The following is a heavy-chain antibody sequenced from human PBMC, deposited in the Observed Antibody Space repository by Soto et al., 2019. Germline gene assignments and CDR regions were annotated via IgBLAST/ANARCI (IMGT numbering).Heavy chain of an antibody. CDR1: GYTLTELS. V-gene: IGHV1-24*01. J-gene: IGHJ3*02. Sequence: ASVKVSCKVSGYTLTELSMHWVRQAPGKGLEWMGGFDPEDGETIYAQKFQGRVTMTEDTSTDTAYMELSSLRSEDTAVYYCATHARYDSSGYYYLGAFDIWGQGTVVTVPS. D-gene: IGHD3-22*01. CDR2: FDPEDGET. CDR3: ATHARYDSSGYYYLGAFDI.